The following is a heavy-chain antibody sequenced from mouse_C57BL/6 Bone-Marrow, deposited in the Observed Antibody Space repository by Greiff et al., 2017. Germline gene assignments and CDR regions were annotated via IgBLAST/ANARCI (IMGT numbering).Heavy chain of an antibody. CDR2: IYPRSGNT. CDR1: GYTFTSYG. CDR3: ARGGIYSNYEAY. V-gene: IGHV1-81*01. J-gene: IGHJ3*01. D-gene: IGHD2-5*01. Sequence: VQLQQSGAELARPGASVKLSCKASGYTFTSYGISWVKQRTGQGLEWIGEIYPRSGNTYYNEKFKGKATLTADKSSSTAYMELRSLTSEDSAVXCCARGGIYSNYEAYWGQGTLVTVSA.